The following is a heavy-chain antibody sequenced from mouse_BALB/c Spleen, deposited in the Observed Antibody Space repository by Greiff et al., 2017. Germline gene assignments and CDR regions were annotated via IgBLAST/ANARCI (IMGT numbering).Heavy chain of an antibody. D-gene: IGHD1-1*02. CDR1: GFSLTSYG. V-gene: IGHV2-9*02. Sequence: QVQLKESGPGLVAPSQSLSITCTVSGFSLTSYGVHWVRQPPGKGLEWLGVIWAGGSTNYNSALMSRLSISKDNSKSQVFLKMNSLQTDDTAMYYCARDRGLWYAMDYWGQGTSVTVSS. CDR2: IWAGGST. CDR3: ARDRGLWYAMDY. J-gene: IGHJ4*01.